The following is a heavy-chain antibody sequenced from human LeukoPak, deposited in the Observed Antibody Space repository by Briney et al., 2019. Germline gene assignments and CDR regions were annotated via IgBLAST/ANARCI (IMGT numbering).Heavy chain of an antibody. J-gene: IGHJ4*02. D-gene: IGHD5-12*01. CDR1: GYTFTGYY. V-gene: IGHV1-2*02. CDR3: ARTPDPRRTRGYSLVYFDY. CDR2: INPNSGGT. Sequence: ASVKVSCKASGYTFTGYYMHWVRQAPGQGLEWMGWINPNSGGTNYAQKFQGRVTMTRDTSISTAYMELGRLRSDDTAVYYCARTPDPRRTRGYSLVYFDYWGQGTLVTVSS.